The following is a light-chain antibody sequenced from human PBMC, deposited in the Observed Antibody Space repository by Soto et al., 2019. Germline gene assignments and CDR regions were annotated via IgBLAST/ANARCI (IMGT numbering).Light chain of an antibody. Sequence: EIVMTQSPATLSVSPGERATLSCRASQSVSSNLAWHQQKPGQAPRVLMYDASTRATGIPDRFSGSGSGTDFTLTITPLEPEDFAVYFCQQYETSPITFGQGTRLEIK. CDR2: DAS. V-gene: IGKV3D-15*01. CDR3: QQYETSPIT. J-gene: IGKJ5*01. CDR1: QSVSSN.